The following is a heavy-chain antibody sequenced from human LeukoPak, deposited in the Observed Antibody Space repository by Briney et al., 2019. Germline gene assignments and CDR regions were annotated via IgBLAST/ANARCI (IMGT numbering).Heavy chain of an antibody. CDR1: GDSVSSKDAA. Sequence: SQTLSLTCAISGDSVSSKDAAWNWIRQSPSRGLEWLGRTYYRSKWYNEYAVSVKSRVTINPDTSKNQFSLQLNSMTPEDTAVYYCARTAMRVVDSWGQGTLVPVSS. J-gene: IGHJ4*02. CDR2: TYYRSKWYN. V-gene: IGHV6-1*01. D-gene: IGHD5-18*01. CDR3: ARTAMRVVDS.